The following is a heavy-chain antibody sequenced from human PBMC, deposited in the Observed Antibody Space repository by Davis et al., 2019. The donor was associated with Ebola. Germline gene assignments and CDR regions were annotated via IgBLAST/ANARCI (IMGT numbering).Heavy chain of an antibody. CDR3: ARDGGRFDY. Sequence: GESLKISCAASGFTFSSYGMHWVRQAPGKGLEWVAVIWYDGSNKYYADSVKGRFTISRDNSKNTLYLQMNSLRAEDTAVHYCARDGGRFDYWGQGTLVTVSS. J-gene: IGHJ4*02. CDR1: GFTFSSYG. D-gene: IGHD3-16*01. CDR2: IWYDGSNK. V-gene: IGHV3-33*01.